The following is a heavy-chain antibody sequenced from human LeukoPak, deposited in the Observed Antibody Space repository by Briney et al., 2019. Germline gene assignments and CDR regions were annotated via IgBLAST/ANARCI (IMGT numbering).Heavy chain of an antibody. J-gene: IGHJ4*02. CDR2: ISWNSGSI. D-gene: IGHD4-17*01. V-gene: IGHV3-9*01. CDR1: GFTFDDYA. Sequence: GGSLRLSCAASGFTFDDYAMHWVRQAPGKGLEWVSGISWNSGSIGYADSVKGRFTISRDNAKNSLYLQTNSLRAEDTALYYCAKDGDYGDYMDYWGQGTLVTVSS. CDR3: AKDGDYGDYMDY.